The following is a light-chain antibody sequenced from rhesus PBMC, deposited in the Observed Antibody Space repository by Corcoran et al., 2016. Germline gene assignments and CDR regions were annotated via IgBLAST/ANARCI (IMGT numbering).Light chain of an antibody. J-gene: IGKJ3*01. CDR2: KAS. Sequence: DIQMTQSPSSLSASIGDRVTITCRAIENVNNFLHWYQQIPGRAPKLLIYKASSLQSGVPLRCSGSGSGLDFTLTIRSLRPEDFGIYYCHQSYGLPFTFGPGTRLDIK. CDR1: ENVNNF. CDR3: HQSYGLPFT. V-gene: IGKV1-74*01.